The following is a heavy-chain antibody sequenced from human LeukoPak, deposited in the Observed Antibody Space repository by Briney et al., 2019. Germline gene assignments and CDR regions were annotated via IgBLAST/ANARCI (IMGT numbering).Heavy chain of an antibody. D-gene: IGHD6-13*01. Sequence: ASVKVSCKASGYTFTGYYMHWVRQAPGQGLEWMGWINPNSGGTNYAQKFQGRVTMTRDTSISTAYMELSSLRSEDTAVYYCARLVAAAGKTDYWGQGTLVTVSS. J-gene: IGHJ4*02. CDR1: GYTFTGYY. CDR2: INPNSGGT. V-gene: IGHV1-2*02. CDR3: ARLVAAAGKTDY.